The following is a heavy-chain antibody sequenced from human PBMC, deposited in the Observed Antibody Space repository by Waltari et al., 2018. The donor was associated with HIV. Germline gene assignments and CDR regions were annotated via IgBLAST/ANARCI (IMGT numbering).Heavy chain of an antibody. D-gene: IGHD1-26*01. Sequence: EVQLVESGGGLVQPGGSLRLSCAASGFTVSSNYMSWVRQAPGKGLEWVSVIYRGGSTYHADSVKGRFTISRDNSKNTLYLQMNSLRAEDTAVYYCAREAVVGAGFDYWGQGTLVTVSS. CDR3: AREAVVGAGFDY. CDR2: IYRGGST. V-gene: IGHV3-66*02. J-gene: IGHJ4*02. CDR1: GFTVSSNY.